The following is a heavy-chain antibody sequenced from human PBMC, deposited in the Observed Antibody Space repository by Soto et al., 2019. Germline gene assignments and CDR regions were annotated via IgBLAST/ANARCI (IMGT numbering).Heavy chain of an antibody. CDR1: GGSISSSSYY. Sequence: SETLSLTCTVSGGSISSSSYYWGWIRQPLGKGLEWIGSIYYSGSTYYNPSLKSRVTISVDTSKNQFSLKLSSVTAADTAVYYCARHHYDFWSGYLNWFDPWGQGTLVTVSS. D-gene: IGHD3-3*01. CDR2: IYYSGST. V-gene: IGHV4-39*01. CDR3: ARHHYDFWSGYLNWFDP. J-gene: IGHJ5*02.